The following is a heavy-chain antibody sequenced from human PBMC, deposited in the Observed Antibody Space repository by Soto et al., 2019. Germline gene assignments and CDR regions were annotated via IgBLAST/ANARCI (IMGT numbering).Heavy chain of an antibody. CDR2: ISGSGGST. Sequence: GGSLRLSCAASGFTFSSYAMSWVRQAPGKGLEWVSAISGSGGSTYYAESVKGRFTISRDNSKNTLYLKMNSLRAEDTAVYFCVKDGRPGYDFWSGYCGFDYWGQGTLVTVSS. V-gene: IGHV3-23*01. CDR1: GFTFSSYA. D-gene: IGHD3-3*01. J-gene: IGHJ4*02. CDR3: VKDGRPGYDFWSGYCGFDY.